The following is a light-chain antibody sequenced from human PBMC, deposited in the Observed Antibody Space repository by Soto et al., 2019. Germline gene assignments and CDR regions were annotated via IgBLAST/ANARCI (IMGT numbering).Light chain of an antibody. CDR2: GAS. J-gene: IGKJ2*01. CDR3: QQYASSPPYT. Sequence: EIVLTQSPGTLSLSPGERATLSCRASQSVSSSYLAWYQQKPGQAPRLLIYGASSRATGIPDRFSGSGSGTDFTLTIIRLQPEDFAVYYCQQYASSPPYTFGQGTKLEIK. V-gene: IGKV3-20*01. CDR1: QSVSSSY.